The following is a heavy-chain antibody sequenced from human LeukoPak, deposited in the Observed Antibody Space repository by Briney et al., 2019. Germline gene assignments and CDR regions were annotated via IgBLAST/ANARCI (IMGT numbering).Heavy chain of an antibody. J-gene: IGHJ4*02. V-gene: IGHV3-30-3*01. CDR1: GFTFSRYA. CDR2: ISYDGSNK. D-gene: IGHD3-16*02. Sequence: GRSLRLSCVASGFTFSRYAMHWVRQAPGKGLEWVAVISYDGSNKYYGDSVKGRFTISRDNSKNTLYLQMNSLRAEDTAVYYCAKDLITFGGVIVPLGYWGQGTLVTVSS. CDR3: AKDLITFGGVIVPLGY.